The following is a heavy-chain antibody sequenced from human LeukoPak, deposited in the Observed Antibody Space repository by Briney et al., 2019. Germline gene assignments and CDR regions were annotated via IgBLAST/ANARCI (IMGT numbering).Heavy chain of an antibody. Sequence: GGSLRLSCAASGFTFSSYAMSWVRQAPGKGLEWVSAISGSGGNTYYADSVKGRFTISRDNSKNTLYLQMNSLRAEDTAVYYCARKRAVAGPDEYFQHWGQGTLVTVSS. J-gene: IGHJ1*01. CDR1: GFTFSSYA. V-gene: IGHV3-23*01. CDR2: ISGSGGNT. CDR3: ARKRAVAGPDEYFQH. D-gene: IGHD6-19*01.